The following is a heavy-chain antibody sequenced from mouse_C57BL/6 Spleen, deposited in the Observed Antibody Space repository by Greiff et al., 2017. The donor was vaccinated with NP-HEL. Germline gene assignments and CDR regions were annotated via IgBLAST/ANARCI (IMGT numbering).Heavy chain of an antibody. CDR1: GYAFSSSW. Sequence: QVQLQQSGPELVKPGASVKISCKASGYAFSSSWMNWVKQRPGKGLEWIGRIYPGDGDTNYNGKFKGKATLTADKSSSTAYMQLSSLTSEDSAVYFCTRGGNYWYFDVWGRGTTVTVAS. V-gene: IGHV1-82*01. CDR3: TRGGNYWYFDV. J-gene: IGHJ1*03. CDR2: IYPGDGDT. D-gene: IGHD2-1*01.